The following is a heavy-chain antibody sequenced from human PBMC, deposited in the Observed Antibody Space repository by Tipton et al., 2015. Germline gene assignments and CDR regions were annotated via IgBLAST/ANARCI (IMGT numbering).Heavy chain of an antibody. J-gene: IGHJ4*02. CDR1: GYSISSGYY. CDR2: FFHSGNT. Sequence: LRLSCDVSGYSISSGYYWSWIRQPPGKGLEWIGSFFHSGNTFHNPSLRSRVIISVDTSKNHFSLTVTSVTAADTAVYYCARSRYTVTPDSWGQGTLVTVSS. D-gene: IGHD4-17*01. CDR3: ARSRYTVTPDS. V-gene: IGHV4-38-2*01.